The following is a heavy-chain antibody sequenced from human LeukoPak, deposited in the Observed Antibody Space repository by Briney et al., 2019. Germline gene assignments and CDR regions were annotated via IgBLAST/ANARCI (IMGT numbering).Heavy chain of an antibody. CDR1: GGSISSGDFY. V-gene: IGHV4-61*02. Sequence: SETLSLTCTVSGGSISSGDFYWSWIRQPAGKGLEWIGRIYPSGSTNYNPSLESRVTISVDTSNNQFSLRLNSVTAADTAVYYRVRGSWGSDFDYWGQGTLVTVSS. J-gene: IGHJ4*02. CDR3: VRGSWGSDFDY. D-gene: IGHD7-27*01. CDR2: IYPSGST.